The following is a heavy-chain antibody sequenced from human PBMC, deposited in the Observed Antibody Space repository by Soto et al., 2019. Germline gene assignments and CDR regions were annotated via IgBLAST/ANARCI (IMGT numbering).Heavy chain of an antibody. V-gene: IGHV4-34*01. J-gene: IGHJ6*02. Sequence: SATLSLTCAVYGGSFSGYYWSWIRQPPGKGLEWIGEINHSGSTNYNPSLKSRVTISVDTSKNQFSLKLSSVTAADTAVYYCARGSWCHHYYYGTDVLGQGTPVT. D-gene: IGHD2-8*01. CDR3: ARGSWCHHYYYGTDV. CDR1: GGSFSGYY. CDR2: INHSGST.